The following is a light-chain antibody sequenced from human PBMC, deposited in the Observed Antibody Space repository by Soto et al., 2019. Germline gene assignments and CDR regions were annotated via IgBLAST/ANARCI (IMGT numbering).Light chain of an antibody. J-gene: IGKJ2*01. CDR3: QQYNHWPYT. CDR2: GAS. Sequence: EIVLTQSPATLSLSPGGRTTLSCRASQSVSSSLAWYQQKPGQPPRLLIYGASTRATGIPVRFSGSGSGTEFFLTISSLQSEDLAVYYCQQYNHWPYTFGQGTKLEIK. CDR1: QSVSSS. V-gene: IGKV3-15*01.